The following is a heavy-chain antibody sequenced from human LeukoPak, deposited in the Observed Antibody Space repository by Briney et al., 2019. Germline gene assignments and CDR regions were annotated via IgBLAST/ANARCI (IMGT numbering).Heavy chain of an antibody. J-gene: IGHJ4*02. Sequence: GGSLRLSCAVSGFTLSSYAVSWVREAPGKGLEWVSAISGSGGSTYYADTVKGRFTISRDNSKNTLYLQINSLRAEDTAVYYCAKVGYYGYYWGQGTLVPVSS. CDR3: AKVGYYGYY. CDR2: ISGSGGST. V-gene: IGHV3-23*01. CDR1: GFTLSSYA. D-gene: IGHD3-10*01.